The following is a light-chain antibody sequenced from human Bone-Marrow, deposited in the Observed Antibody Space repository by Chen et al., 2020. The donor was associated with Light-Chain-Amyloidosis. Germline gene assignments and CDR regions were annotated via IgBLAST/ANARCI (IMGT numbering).Light chain of an antibody. V-gene: IGLV3-25*03. CDR1: DLPTKY. CDR3: QSADSSGTYEVI. CDR2: RDT. J-gene: IGLJ2*01. Sequence: SYELTQPPSVSVSPGQTARITCSGDDLPTKYAYWYQQKRGKAPVLVIHRDTERPSGISERFSGSRAGTTATLTISGGQAEDEADYHCQSADSSGTYEVIFGGGTKLTVL.